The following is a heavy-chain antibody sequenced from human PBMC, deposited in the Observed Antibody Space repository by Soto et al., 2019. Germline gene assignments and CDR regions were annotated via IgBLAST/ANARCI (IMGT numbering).Heavy chain of an antibody. Sequence: WMDWVRQAPGQGLVWVSRINSDGSVSRYADSVKGRLTISRDNVKNTLYLQMNSLRVEDTAVYYCARGDCVGGSCYSLAGSFYYYMDVWGKGTTVTVFS. CDR1: W. CDR3: ARGDCVGGSCYSLAGSFYYYMDV. CDR2: INSDGSVS. V-gene: IGHV3-74*01. D-gene: IGHD2-15*01. J-gene: IGHJ6*03.